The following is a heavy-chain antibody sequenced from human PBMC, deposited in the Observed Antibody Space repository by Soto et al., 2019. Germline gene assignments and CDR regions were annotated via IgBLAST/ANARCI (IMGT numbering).Heavy chain of an antibody. V-gene: IGHV3-23*01. J-gene: IGHJ4*02. Sequence: EVQLLESGGGLVQPGGSLRLSCAASGFTFNNYVLNWVRQAPGKGLEWVSGISTSGDSTYYADSVKGRFTISRDNSQTTLYLQMNSLRPEDTAVYYCAFKGTFHWYYWGQGTLVTVSS. D-gene: IGHD1-20*01. CDR2: ISTSGDST. CDR1: GFTFNNYV. CDR3: AFKGTFHWYY.